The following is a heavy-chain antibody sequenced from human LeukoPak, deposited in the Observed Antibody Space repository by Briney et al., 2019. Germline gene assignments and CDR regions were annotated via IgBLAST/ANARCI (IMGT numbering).Heavy chain of an antibody. CDR2: INPHSGGA. J-gene: IGHJ3*02. D-gene: IGHD3-22*01. V-gene: IGHV1-2*06. CDR1: GYTFTAYY. CDR3: ARVRDSTGYYHGDAFNI. Sequence: ASVKVSCKASGYTFTAYYMHLVRQAPGQGLELMVRINPHSGGANYAQKVQGRVTMTRDTSISTAYLELSRLRSDDTAVYFCARVRDSTGYYHGDAFNIWGQSTLVTVSS.